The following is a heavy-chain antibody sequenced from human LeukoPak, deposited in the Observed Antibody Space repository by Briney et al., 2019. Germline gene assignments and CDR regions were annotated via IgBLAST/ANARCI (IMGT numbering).Heavy chain of an antibody. CDR2: IYYSGST. D-gene: IGHD6-13*01. V-gene: IGHV4-39*01. CDR3: VRQFTSSWFDY. CDR1: GGSIISSNYY. Sequence: SETLSLTCNVSGGSIISSNYYWGWIRQPPGKGLEWIANIYYSGSTYYNPSLKGRVTISLDTSKNQFSLQLNSVTPEDTAVYYCVRQFTSSWFDYWGQGTLVTVSS. J-gene: IGHJ4*02.